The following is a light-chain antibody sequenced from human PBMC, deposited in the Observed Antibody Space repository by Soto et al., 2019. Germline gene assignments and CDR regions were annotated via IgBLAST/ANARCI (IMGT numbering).Light chain of an antibody. V-gene: IGLV1-44*01. CDR1: SSNIGNNP. CDR3: AAWDDRFNAGV. CDR2: NNN. Sequence: QSVLTQPPSTSGTPGQRVTFSCSGDSSNIGNNPLNWYQQLPGTAPKLLIYNNNQRPSEVPDRFSGSKSGTSASLAISGLQSEDEADYYCAAWDDRFNAGVFGGGTKLTVL. J-gene: IGLJ3*02.